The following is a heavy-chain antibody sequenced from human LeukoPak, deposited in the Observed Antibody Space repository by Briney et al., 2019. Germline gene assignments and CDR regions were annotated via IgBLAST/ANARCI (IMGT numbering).Heavy chain of an antibody. CDR3: AGSGWNGGPFDN. V-gene: IGHV4-39*07. CDR1: GGSISSSSYY. D-gene: IGHD6-19*01. Sequence: SETLSLTCTVSGGSISSSSYYWGWIRQPPGKGLEWIGSIYYSGSTHYNPSLKSRVTISLDTSKNQFSLKLSSVTAADTAVYYCAGSGWNGGPFDNWGQGTLVTVSS. CDR2: IYYSGST. J-gene: IGHJ4*02.